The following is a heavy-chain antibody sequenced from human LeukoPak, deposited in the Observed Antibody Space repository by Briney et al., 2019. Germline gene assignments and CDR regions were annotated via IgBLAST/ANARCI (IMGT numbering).Heavy chain of an antibody. D-gene: IGHD6-19*01. J-gene: IGHJ4*02. CDR2: IKEDGSEK. CDR3: AREGSAVAGTTTWGFIAF. CDR1: GFTFSSYW. Sequence: GGSLRLSCAASGFTFSSYWMSWVRQAPGKGLEWVANIKEDGSEKYYVDSVKGRFTISRDNAKNSLYLQMNSLRVEDAAVYYCAREGSAVAGTTTWGFIAFWGQGTLVTVSS. V-gene: IGHV3-7*03.